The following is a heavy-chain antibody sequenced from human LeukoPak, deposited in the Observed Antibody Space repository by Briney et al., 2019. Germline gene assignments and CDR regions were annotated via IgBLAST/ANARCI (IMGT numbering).Heavy chain of an antibody. CDR3: ARDGPRSGYDLGHFDN. V-gene: IGHV4-34*10. CDR1: GGSFSGYY. Sequence: RPSETLSLTCAVYGGSFSGYYWSWIRQPPGKGLEWIGEINHSGSTNYNPSLKSRITMSVDTSKNQFSLKLSSVTAADTAVYYCARDGPRSGYDLGHFDNLGQGTLVTASS. J-gene: IGHJ4*02. CDR2: INHSGST. D-gene: IGHD5-12*01.